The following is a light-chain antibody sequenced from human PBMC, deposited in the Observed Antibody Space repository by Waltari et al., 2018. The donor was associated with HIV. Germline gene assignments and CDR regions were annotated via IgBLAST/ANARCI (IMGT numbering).Light chain of an antibody. Sequence: QSALTPPASVSGSPGQSITISCTGTSSNVGRFNLVPWYQQHPGRAPKVMIYEVSKRPSGVSNRFPGSKSGNTASLTISGLQAEDEADYYCCSYTGSNPFLLFGGGTKLTVL. CDR1: SSNVGRFNL. CDR3: CSYTGSNPFLL. V-gene: IGLV2-23*02. J-gene: IGLJ2*01. CDR2: EVS.